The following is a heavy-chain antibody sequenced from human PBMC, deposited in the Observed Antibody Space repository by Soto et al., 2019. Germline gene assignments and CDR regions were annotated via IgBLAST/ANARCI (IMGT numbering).Heavy chain of an antibody. Sequence: SETLSLTCAVYGGSFSGYYWSWIRQPPGKGPEWIGEINHSGSTNYNPSLKSRVTISVDTSKNQFSLKLSSVTAADTAVYYCARGKHVLLWFGDTEYFQHWGQGTLVTVSS. CDR1: GGSFSGYY. CDR3: ARGKHVLLWFGDTEYFQH. J-gene: IGHJ1*01. CDR2: INHSGST. D-gene: IGHD3-10*01. V-gene: IGHV4-34*01.